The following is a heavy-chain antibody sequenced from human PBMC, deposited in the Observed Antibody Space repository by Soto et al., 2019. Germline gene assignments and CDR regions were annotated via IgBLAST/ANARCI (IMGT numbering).Heavy chain of an antibody. D-gene: IGHD6-13*01. J-gene: IGHJ6*02. Sequence: PSETLSLTCTVSGGSIRSNTWWGWIRQPPGKGLEWIGYVHHSGTTIYNASLQNRITISVDKSNNQVSLNLRSVTAADTAVYYCARVGQQLEYYYYYGMDVWGQGTTVTVSS. CDR2: VHHSGTT. CDR1: GGSIRSNTW. V-gene: IGHV4-61*05. CDR3: ARVGQQLEYYYYYGMDV.